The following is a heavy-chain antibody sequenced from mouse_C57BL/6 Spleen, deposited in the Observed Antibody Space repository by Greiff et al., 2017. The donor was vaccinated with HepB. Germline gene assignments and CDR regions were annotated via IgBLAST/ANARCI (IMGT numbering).Heavy chain of an antibody. D-gene: IGHD2-4*01. J-gene: IGHJ3*01. CDR2: IYPGSGST. CDR1: GYTFTSYW. V-gene: IGHV1-55*01. CDR3: ARGGYYDYGGFAY. Sequence: VQLQQPGAELVKPGASVKMSCKASGYTFTSYWITWVKQRPGQGLEWIGDIYPGSGSTNYNEKFKSKATLTVDTSSSTAYMQLSSLTSEDSAVYYCARGGYYDYGGFAYWGQGTLVTVSA.